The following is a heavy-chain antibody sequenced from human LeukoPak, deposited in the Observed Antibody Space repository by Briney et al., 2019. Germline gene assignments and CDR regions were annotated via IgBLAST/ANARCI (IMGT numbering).Heavy chain of an antibody. J-gene: IGHJ4*02. CDR3: ARDERDCISTSCYWVY. D-gene: IGHD2-2*01. V-gene: IGHV3-21*01. CDR2: IGSSNNYI. Sequence: GGSLRLSCAASGFTFSSYTMTWVRRAPGKGLEWVSSIGSSNNYIHYADSMKGRVTISRDNAKNSLYLQMDSLRVEDTAVYYCARDERDCISTSCYWVYWGQGTLVIVSS. CDR1: GFTFSSYT.